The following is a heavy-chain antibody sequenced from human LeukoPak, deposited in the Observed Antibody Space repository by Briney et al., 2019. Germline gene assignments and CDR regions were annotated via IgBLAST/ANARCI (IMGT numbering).Heavy chain of an antibody. D-gene: IGHD5-18*01. Sequence: SETLSLTCTVSGGSFSGYYWSWIRQPPGKGLEWVGCIYYGESNQYNPSLKSRVSISLDTSKNQFSLKLSSVTAADTAVYYCAIIPPGYSYGFDYWGQGTLVTVSS. CDR2: IYYGESN. CDR1: GGSFSGYY. CDR3: AIIPPGYSYGFDY. J-gene: IGHJ4*02. V-gene: IGHV4-59*08.